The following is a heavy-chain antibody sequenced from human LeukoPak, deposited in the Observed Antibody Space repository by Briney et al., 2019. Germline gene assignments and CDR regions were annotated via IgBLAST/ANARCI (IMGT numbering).Heavy chain of an antibody. Sequence: SETLSLTCAVYGGSFSRYYWSWIRQSPGKGLECISEIDHRGDTNYNPSVKSRVTISVYTSNNQFSRKVRSLSAAYTAVYYCAXXXXXXXXXXFDFWXXXXLVTVSS. CDR1: GGSFSRYY. CDR2: IDHRGDT. J-gene: IGHJ4*02. CDR3: AXXXXXXXXXXFDF. V-gene: IGHV4-34*01.